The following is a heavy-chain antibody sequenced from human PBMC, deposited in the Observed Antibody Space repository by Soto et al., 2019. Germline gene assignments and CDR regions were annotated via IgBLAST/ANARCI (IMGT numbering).Heavy chain of an antibody. CDR3: ARLFSGVPYNWNDEGNNWFDP. D-gene: IGHD1-1*01. CDR2: IYYSGST. V-gene: IGHV4-39*01. Sequence: SETLSLTCTVSGGSISSSSYYWGWIRQPPGKGLEWIGGIYYSGSTYYNPSLKSRVTISVDTSKNQFSLKLSSVTAADTAVYYCARLFSGVPYNWNDEGNNWFDPWGQGTLVTVSS. J-gene: IGHJ5*02. CDR1: GGSISSSSYY.